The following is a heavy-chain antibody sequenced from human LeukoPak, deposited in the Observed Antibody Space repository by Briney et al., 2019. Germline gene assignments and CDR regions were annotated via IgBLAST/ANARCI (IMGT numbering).Heavy chain of an antibody. Sequence: GGSLRLSCAASGFTFSSYGMHWVRQAPGKGLEWVAFIRYDGSNKYYADSVKGRFTISRDNSKNTLYLQMNSLRAEDTAVYYCARDLPYSSSWYFVYWGQGTLVTVSS. CDR2: IRYDGSNK. V-gene: IGHV3-30*02. D-gene: IGHD6-13*01. CDR3: ARDLPYSSSWYFVY. CDR1: GFTFSSYG. J-gene: IGHJ4*02.